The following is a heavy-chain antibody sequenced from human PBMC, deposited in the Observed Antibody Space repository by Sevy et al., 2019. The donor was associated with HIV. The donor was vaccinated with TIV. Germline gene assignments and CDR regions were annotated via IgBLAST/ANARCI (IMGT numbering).Heavy chain of an antibody. J-gene: IGHJ4*02. CDR3: ARDSDGSGHYYADYFDY. D-gene: IGHD3-22*01. V-gene: IGHV1-18*01. Sequence: ASVKVSCKASGYTFTTYPIGWVRQAHGQGLEWMGWISTYSGETRDAQKFQGRATMTTDTSTSTAYLELRSLRSDDTAVYYCARDSDGSGHYYADYFDYWGQGTLATVSS. CDR1: GYTFTTYP. CDR2: ISTYSGET.